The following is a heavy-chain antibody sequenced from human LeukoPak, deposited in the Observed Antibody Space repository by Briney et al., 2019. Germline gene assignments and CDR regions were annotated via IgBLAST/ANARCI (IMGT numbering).Heavy chain of an antibody. CDR1: GGSISSYY. CDR2: IYYSGST. D-gene: IGHD2-15*01. CDR3: ARDAAQYCSGGGCYYGKWFDP. Sequence: KPSETLSLTCTVSGGSISSYYWGWIRQPPGKGLEWIGTIYYSGSTYYNPSLQSRVTISVDTSKNQFSLKLTSVTAADTAVYYCARDAAQYCSGGGCYYGKWFDPWGQGTLVTVSS. V-gene: IGHV4-39*07. J-gene: IGHJ5*02.